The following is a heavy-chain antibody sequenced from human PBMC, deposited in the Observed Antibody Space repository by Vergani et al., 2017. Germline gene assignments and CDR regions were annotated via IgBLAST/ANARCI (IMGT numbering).Heavy chain of an antibody. CDR2: ISYDGSNK. D-gene: IGHD1-7*01. J-gene: IGHJ6*02. CDR3: AKDRTGTTLIDGMDV. V-gene: IGHV3-30*18. CDR1: GFTFSSYG. Sequence: QVQLVESGGGVVQPGRSLRLSCAASGFTFSSYGMPWVRQAPGKGLEWVAVISYDGSNKYYADSVKGRFTISRDNSKNTLYLQMNSLRAEDTAVYYCAKDRTGTTLIDGMDVWGQGTTVTVSS.